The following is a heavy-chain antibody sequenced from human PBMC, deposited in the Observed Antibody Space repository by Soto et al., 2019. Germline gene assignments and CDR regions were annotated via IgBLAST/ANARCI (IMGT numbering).Heavy chain of an antibody. D-gene: IGHD6-13*01. CDR3: ARDAPGAAPY. J-gene: IGHJ4*02. CDR1: GGSMSSGDYY. CDR2: INYRGST. Sequence: QVQLQESGPGLVKPSQTLSLTCAVSGGSMSSGDYYWNWIRQHPEKGLEWIGYINYRGSTFYNPSLKSRVTISVDTSKKQFSLKLTSVTAADTAMYYCARDAPGAAPYWGQGTLVTVSS. V-gene: IGHV4-31*11.